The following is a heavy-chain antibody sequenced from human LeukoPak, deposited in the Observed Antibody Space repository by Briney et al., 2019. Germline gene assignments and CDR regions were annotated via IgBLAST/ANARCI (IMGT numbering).Heavy chain of an antibody. V-gene: IGHV3-23*01. J-gene: IGHJ4*02. Sequence: GGSLRLSCAASGFAFNSYAMSWVRQAPGKGLEWVSSIRGSTGNTYYADSVKGRLIISRANSKNTLYLQMNSVSAEDTAVYYCATKGRNYDFWSGSSNFDYWGQGTLVTVSS. CDR1: GFAFNSYA. CDR3: ATKGRNYDFWSGSSNFDY. CDR2: IRGSTGNT. D-gene: IGHD3-3*01.